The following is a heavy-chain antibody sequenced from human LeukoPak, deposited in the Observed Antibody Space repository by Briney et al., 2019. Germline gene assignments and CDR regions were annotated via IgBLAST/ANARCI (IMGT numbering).Heavy chain of an antibody. CDR2: IRSKAYGGIT. V-gene: IGHV3-49*04. Sequence: GGPLRLSCTASGSTFGDYAIIWARGAPGKGLEWVGFIRSKAYGGITEYAASVKGRFTISRDDSESIAYLQMNSLRTEDTAVYYCTRVAHTAPRKNPFDYWGQGTLVTVSS. J-gene: IGHJ4*02. D-gene: IGHD5-18*01. CDR1: GSTFGDYA. CDR3: TRVAHTAPRKNPFDY.